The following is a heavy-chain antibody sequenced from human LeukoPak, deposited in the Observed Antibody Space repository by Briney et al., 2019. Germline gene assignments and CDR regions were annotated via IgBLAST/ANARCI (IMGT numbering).Heavy chain of an antibody. D-gene: IGHD2-2*01. CDR2: IIPIFGTA. Sequence: SVTVSCTASGGTFSSYAISWVRQAPGQGLEWMGRIIPIFGTANYAQKFQGRVTITADKSTSTAYMELSSLRSEDTAVYYCARDQDIVVVPATPFGPWGQGTLVTVSS. V-gene: IGHV1-69*06. CDR3: ARDQDIVVVPATPFGP. CDR1: GGTFSSYA. J-gene: IGHJ5*02.